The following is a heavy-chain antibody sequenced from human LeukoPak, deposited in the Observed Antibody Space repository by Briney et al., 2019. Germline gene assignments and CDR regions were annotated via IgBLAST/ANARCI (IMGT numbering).Heavy chain of an antibody. CDR2: MYNDATT. J-gene: IGHJ3*02. D-gene: IGHD1-26*01. Sequence: GGSLRLSCAVSGFTVSSNYMSWVRQAPGKGLEWVSVMYNDATTYYADSVKGRFTISRDNSKNTLYLQMNSLRAEDTAVYYCARGGSYLSAFDIWGQGTMVTVSS. CDR3: ARGGSYLSAFDI. CDR1: GFTVSSNY. V-gene: IGHV3-66*01.